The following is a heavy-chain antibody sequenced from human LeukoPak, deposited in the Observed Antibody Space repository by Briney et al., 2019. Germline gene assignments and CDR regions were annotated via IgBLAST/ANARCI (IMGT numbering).Heavy chain of an antibody. CDR1: GLTLRDAW. J-gene: IGHJ4*02. CDR2: IKSKIDGGLK. Sequence: GGSLRLSCAASGLTLRDAWLTWVRQAPGEGLEWGARIKSKIDGGLKDYAAPVKGTFTISRDDSENTVYLQINSLKIEDTAMYYCATGRSGYFDSWGQGTLVTVSS. CDR3: ATGRSGYFDS. V-gene: IGHV3-15*01.